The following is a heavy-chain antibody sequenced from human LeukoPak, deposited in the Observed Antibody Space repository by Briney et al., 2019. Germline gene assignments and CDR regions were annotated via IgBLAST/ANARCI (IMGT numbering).Heavy chain of an antibody. CDR3: ASVAFYGDYRAFDI. V-gene: IGHV1-18*01. CDR2: ISAYNGNT. Sequence: ASVKVSCKXSGYTFTSYGISWVRQAPGQGLEWMGWISAYNGNTNYAQKLQGRVTMTTDTSTSTAYMELRSLRSDDTAVYYCASVAFYGDYRAFDIWGQGTMVTVSS. J-gene: IGHJ3*02. D-gene: IGHD4-17*01. CDR1: GYTFTSYG.